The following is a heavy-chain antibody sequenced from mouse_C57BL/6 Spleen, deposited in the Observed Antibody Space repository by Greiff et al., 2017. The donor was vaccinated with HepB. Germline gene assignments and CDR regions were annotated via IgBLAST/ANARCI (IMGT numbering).Heavy chain of an antibody. CDR1: GYAFSSYW. Sequence: QVQLQQSGAELVKPGASVKISCKASGYAFSSYWMNWVKQRPGKGLEWIGQIYPGDGDTNYNGKFKGKATLTADKSSSTAYMQLSSLTSEDSAVYFCARSGNHRVFDYWGQGTTLTVSS. CDR2: IYPGDGDT. D-gene: IGHD2-1*01. V-gene: IGHV1-80*01. J-gene: IGHJ2*01. CDR3: ARSGNHRVFDY.